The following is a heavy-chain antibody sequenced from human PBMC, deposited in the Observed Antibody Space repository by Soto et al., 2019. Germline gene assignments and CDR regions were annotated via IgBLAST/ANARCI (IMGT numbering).Heavy chain of an antibody. CDR1: GFTFSGYW. Sequence: GGSLRLSCAASGFTFSGYWMHWVRQVPGKGLVWVSRINSDGRSTTYADSVKGRFTISRDNAKNTLYLQMNSLRAEDTAVYYCARVGGGVAATQYFFDYWGRGTLVTV. CDR2: INSDGRST. CDR3: ARVGGGVAATQYFFDY. D-gene: IGHD2-15*01. J-gene: IGHJ4*02. V-gene: IGHV3-74*01.